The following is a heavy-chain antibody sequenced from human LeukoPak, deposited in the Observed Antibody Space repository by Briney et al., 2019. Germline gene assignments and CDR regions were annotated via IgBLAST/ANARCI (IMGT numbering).Heavy chain of an antibody. Sequence: ASVKVSCKVSGYTLTELSMHWVRQAPGKGLEWRGGFDPEDGETIYAQKFQGRVTMTEDTSTDTDYMELSSLRSEDTAVYYCAVDSGYYGGFDYWGQGTLVTVSS. CDR2: FDPEDGET. V-gene: IGHV1-24*01. CDR3: AVDSGYYGGFDY. D-gene: IGHD3-22*01. J-gene: IGHJ4*02. CDR1: GYTLTELS.